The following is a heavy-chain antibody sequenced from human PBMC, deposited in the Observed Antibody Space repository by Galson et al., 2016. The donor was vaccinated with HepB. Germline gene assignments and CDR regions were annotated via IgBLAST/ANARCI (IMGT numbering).Heavy chain of an antibody. CDR1: GFTVSGSY. J-gene: IGHJ3*02. CDR3: ASCMGWYGMCAFEI. Sequence: SLRLSCAVSGFTVSGSYMSWVRQAPGKGLEWVSVIYNDGTTKYADSVKGRFIISRDNSKNTLYLQMNSLRAEDTAVYYCASCMGWYGMCAFEIWGQGTMVTVSS. D-gene: IGHD6-13*01. V-gene: IGHV3-66*01. CDR2: IYNDGTT.